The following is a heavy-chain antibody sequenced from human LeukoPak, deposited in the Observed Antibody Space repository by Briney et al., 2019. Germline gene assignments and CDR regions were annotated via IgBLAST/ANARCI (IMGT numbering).Heavy chain of an antibody. CDR2: IYFNGGT. V-gene: IGHV4-59*11. CDR3: AREFPYDYVWGSYRYYNWFDP. J-gene: IGHJ5*02. D-gene: IGHD3-16*02. Sequence: SETLSLTCSVSGASLSPHYWSWVRQAPGKGLEWIGYIYFNGGTNYNPSLKSRVTISVDTSKNQFSLKLRSVTAADTAVYYCAREFPYDYVWGSYRYYNWFDPWGQGTLVTVSS. CDR1: GASLSPHY.